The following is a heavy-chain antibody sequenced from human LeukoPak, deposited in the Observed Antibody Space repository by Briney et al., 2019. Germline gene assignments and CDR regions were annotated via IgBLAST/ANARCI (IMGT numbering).Heavy chain of an antibody. J-gene: IGHJ4*02. CDR1: GFTFSTYA. D-gene: IGHD6-19*01. Sequence: GGSLRLSCAASGFTFSTYAMSWVRQAPGKGLEWVSTITGSGDSTYYADSVKGRFTISRDNSKNTLYLQMNSLRAEDTAVYYCARSPTRIAVAETFDYWGQGTLVTVSS. V-gene: IGHV3-23*01. CDR2: ITGSGDST. CDR3: ARSPTRIAVAETFDY.